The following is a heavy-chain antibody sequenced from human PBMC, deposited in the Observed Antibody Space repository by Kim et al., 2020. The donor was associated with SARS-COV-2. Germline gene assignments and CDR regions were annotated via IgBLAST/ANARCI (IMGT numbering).Heavy chain of an antibody. CDR3: AREGIRMPTNPFDY. Sequence: SVKVSCKASGSTFSSYTISWVRQAPGQGLEWMGGIIPIFGTANYAQKFQVRLTITADESTSTTYMELSSLRSEDTAVYYCAREGIRMPTNPFDYWGQGTLVTVSS. D-gene: IGHD1-1*01. CDR2: IIPIFGTA. CDR1: GSTFSSYT. V-gene: IGHV1-69*13. J-gene: IGHJ4*02.